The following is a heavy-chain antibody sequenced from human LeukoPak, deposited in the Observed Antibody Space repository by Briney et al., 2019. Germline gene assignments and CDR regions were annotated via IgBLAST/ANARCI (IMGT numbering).Heavy chain of an antibody. CDR1: GASISSYY. Sequence: SETLSLTCTVSGASISSYYWSWIRQPPGKGLEWIGYMYYSGSTNYNPSLKSRVTTSVDTSKNQLSLKLSSVTAADTAVYYCARVIRYCSSTSCFGHFDYWGQGTLVTVSS. J-gene: IGHJ4*02. CDR3: ARVIRYCSSTSCFGHFDY. D-gene: IGHD2-2*01. CDR2: MYYSGST. V-gene: IGHV4-59*08.